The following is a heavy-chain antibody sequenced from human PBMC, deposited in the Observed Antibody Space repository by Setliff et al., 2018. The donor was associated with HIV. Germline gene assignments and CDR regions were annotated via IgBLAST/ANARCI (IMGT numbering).Heavy chain of an antibody. CDR3: ATDAYHDCLTGPTPGAFDI. CDR1: GYTLTELS. D-gene: IGHD3-9*01. J-gene: IGHJ3*02. V-gene: IGHV1-24*01. Sequence: ASVKVSCKLSGYTLTELSMHWVRQAPGKGLEWMGGFDPEDAETIYAEKFQGRVTMTEDTTTETAYMELSSLRSEDTAVYYCATDAYHDCLTGPTPGAFDIWGQGTMVTVSS. CDR2: FDPEDAET.